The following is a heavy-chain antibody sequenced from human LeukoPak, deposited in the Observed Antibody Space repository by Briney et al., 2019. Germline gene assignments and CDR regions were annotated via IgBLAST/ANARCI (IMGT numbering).Heavy chain of an antibody. D-gene: IGHD1-26*01. CDR3: AKEVGATGWYFDL. Sequence: PGGSLRLSCAASGFTVTSHYMTWVRQAPGKGLEWVSIIYSGVSTYYADSVKGRFIISRDNSKNTLYLQMNSLRAEDTAVYYCAKEVGATGWYFDLWGRGTLVTVSS. CDR2: IYSGVST. J-gene: IGHJ2*01. V-gene: IGHV3-53*05. CDR1: GFTVTSHY.